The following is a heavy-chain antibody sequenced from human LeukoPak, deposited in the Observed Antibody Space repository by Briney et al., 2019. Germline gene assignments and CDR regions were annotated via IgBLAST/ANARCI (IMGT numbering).Heavy chain of an antibody. Sequence: ASVKVSCKASGYTFTSYGISWVRQAPGQGLEWMGWISAYNGNTNYAQKLQGRVTMTTDTSTSTAYMELRSLRSDDTAVYYCARNGGSPPEGDYAFDIWGQGTMVTVSS. CDR1: GYTFTSYG. CDR3: ARNGGSPPEGDYAFDI. D-gene: IGHD1-26*01. J-gene: IGHJ3*02. CDR2: ISAYNGNT. V-gene: IGHV1-18*01.